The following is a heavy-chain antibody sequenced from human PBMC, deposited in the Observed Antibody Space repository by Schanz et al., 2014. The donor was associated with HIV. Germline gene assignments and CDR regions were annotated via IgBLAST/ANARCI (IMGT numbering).Heavy chain of an antibody. CDR2: MSPKSGNT. V-gene: IGHV1-8*01. Sequence: QVQLLQSGAEGKRPGASVKVTCKASGYTFSGFDIHWVRQATGQGLEWMGWMSPKSGNTGYGQKFKGRVAITRDTSKSTAYLDLSSLRSDDTAVYYCARGRKSLAGLGWFYSDFWGQGTLVTVSS. CDR1: GYTFSGFD. J-gene: IGHJ4*02. D-gene: IGHD6-19*01. CDR3: ARGRKSLAGLGWFYSDF.